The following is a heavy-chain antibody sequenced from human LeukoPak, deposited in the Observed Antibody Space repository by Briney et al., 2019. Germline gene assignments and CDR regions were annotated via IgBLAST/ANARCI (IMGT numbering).Heavy chain of an antibody. CDR1: GYRFTTYW. Sequence: GESLKISFKASGYRFTTYWIAWVRPMPGKGLEWMGIVYPSDSFTRYNPSFQGQVTISADKSISTAYVQWTSLKASDTAMYYCARHFRYNSGHQDYMDVWGKGTTVTISS. J-gene: IGHJ6*03. D-gene: IGHD6-19*01. CDR2: VYPSDSFT. CDR3: ARHFRYNSGHQDYMDV. V-gene: IGHV5-51*01.